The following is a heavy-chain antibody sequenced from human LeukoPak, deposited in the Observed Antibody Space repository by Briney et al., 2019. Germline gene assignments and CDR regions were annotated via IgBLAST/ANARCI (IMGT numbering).Heavy chain of an antibody. Sequence: SETLSLTCTVSGGSISSYYWSWIRQPPGKGLEWIGYIYYSGSTNYNPSLKSRVTISVDTSKNQFSLKLSSVTAADTAVYYCARQLSSGRFHYFDYWGQGTPVTVSS. CDR2: IYYSGST. V-gene: IGHV4-59*01. CDR3: ARQLSSGRFHYFDY. CDR1: GGSISSYY. J-gene: IGHJ4*02. D-gene: IGHD3-22*01.